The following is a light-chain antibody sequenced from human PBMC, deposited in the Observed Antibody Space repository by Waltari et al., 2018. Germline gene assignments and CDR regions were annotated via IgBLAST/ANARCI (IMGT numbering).Light chain of an antibody. Sequence: QSVLTQPPSASGTPGPTVTISCSRTTSHIGSNYVYWYLQPQATAPKRLIYRSNQRPSGVPDRFSGSKSGTSASLAISGLRSEDEADYYCSAWDDSLTWVDGLSGWVFGGGTKLTVL. CDR2: RSN. CDR3: SAWDDSLTWVDGLSGWV. V-gene: IGLV1-47*01. CDR1: TSHIGSNY. J-gene: IGLJ3*02.